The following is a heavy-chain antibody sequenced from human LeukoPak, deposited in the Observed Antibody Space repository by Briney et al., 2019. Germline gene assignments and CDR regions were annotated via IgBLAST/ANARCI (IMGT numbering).Heavy chain of an antibody. CDR3: ARIFRGYSGGGWSKSWFEP. Sequence: SETLSLTCTVSGYSISSGYYWGWIRQPPGKGLEWIGSIYHSGSTYYNPSLKSRVTISVDTPKNQFSLMLSAATAAHAAVYFCARIFRGYSGGGWSKSWFEPWGAGTLVTVSS. CDR2: IYHSGST. D-gene: IGHD2-15*01. V-gene: IGHV4-38-2*02. CDR1: GYSISSGYY. J-gene: IGHJ5*02.